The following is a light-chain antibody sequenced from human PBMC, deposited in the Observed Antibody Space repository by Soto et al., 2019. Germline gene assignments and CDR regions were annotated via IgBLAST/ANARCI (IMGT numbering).Light chain of an antibody. J-gene: IGKJ3*01. CDR1: QGIRND. CDR2: AAS. Sequence: DIQMTQSPSSLSASVGDRVTITCRASQGIRNDLVWYQQKLGEAPKRLIYAASVLQTGVPSRFSGSGSGTEFTLTISSLQPEDFASYCCLQRNSIPFTFGPGTKVDIK. V-gene: IGKV1-17*01. CDR3: LQRNSIPFT.